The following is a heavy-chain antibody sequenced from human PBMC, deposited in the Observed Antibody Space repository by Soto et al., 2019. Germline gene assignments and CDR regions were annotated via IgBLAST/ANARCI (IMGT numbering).Heavy chain of an antibody. CDR3: ARLNKEGRYCSGGSCYPTYFDY. Sequence: QLQLQESGPGLVKPSETLSLTCTVSGGSISSSSYYWGWIRQPPGKGLEWIGSIYYSGSTYYNPSLKSRVTISVDTSKNQFSLKLSSVTAADTAVYYCARLNKEGRYCSGGSCYPTYFDYWGQGTLVTVSS. J-gene: IGHJ4*02. CDR1: GGSISSSSYY. D-gene: IGHD2-15*01. V-gene: IGHV4-39*01. CDR2: IYYSGST.